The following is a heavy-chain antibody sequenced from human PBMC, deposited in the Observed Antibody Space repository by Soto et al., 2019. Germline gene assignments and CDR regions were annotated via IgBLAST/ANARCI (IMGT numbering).Heavy chain of an antibody. J-gene: IGHJ5*02. V-gene: IGHV3-23*01. Sequence: EVQLLESGGGLVQPGGSLRLSCAASGFTFSSYAMSWVRQAPGKGLEWVSAISGSGGSTYYADSVKGRFTISRDNSQDPLYLQMNSLRAEYTAVYYCAKGGDDYGDYGDWFDPWGQGTLVTVSS. D-gene: IGHD4-17*01. CDR2: ISGSGGST. CDR3: AKGGDDYGDYGDWFDP. CDR1: GFTFSSYA.